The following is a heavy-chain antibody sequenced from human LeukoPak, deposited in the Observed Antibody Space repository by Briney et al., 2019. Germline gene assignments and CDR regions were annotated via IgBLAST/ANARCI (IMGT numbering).Heavy chain of an antibody. CDR1: GFTFDDYG. Sequence: GGSLRLSCAASGFTFDDYGMSWVRQAPGKWLEWVSGINWNGGSTGYADSVKGRFTISRDNAKNSLYLQMNSQRAEDTALYYCARIGSGSYYYYYGMDVWGQGTTVTVSS. CDR3: ARIGSGSYYYYYGMDV. CDR2: INWNGGST. J-gene: IGHJ6*02. V-gene: IGHV3-20*04. D-gene: IGHD1-26*01.